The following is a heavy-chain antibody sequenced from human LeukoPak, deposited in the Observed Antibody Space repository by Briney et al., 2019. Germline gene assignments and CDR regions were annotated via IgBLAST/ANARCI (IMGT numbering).Heavy chain of an antibody. CDR2: ISGSGGST. CDR3: AKTERYSGYDVLSYFDH. CDR1: GFTFSSYW. D-gene: IGHD5-12*01. Sequence: GGSLRLSCAASGFTFSSYWMSWVRQAPGKGLEWVSAISGSGGSTYYADSVKGRFTISRDNSKNTLYLQMNSLRAEDTAVYYCAKTERYSGYDVLSYFDHWGQGALVSDCS. V-gene: IGHV3-23*01. J-gene: IGHJ4*02.